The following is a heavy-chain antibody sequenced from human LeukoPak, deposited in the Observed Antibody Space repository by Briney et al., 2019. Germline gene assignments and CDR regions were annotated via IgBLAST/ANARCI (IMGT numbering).Heavy chain of an antibody. CDR3: AKRDSGWSFDY. CDR1: GXTFSSYG. Sequence: GGSLRLSCTASGXTFSSYGVSWVRQAPGKGLEWVSYITHTGGHTYFADSVKGRFTISRDNSRNTMYLQMNSLRVEDTAVYYCAKRDSGWSFDYWGQGTLVTVSS. J-gene: IGHJ4*02. CDR2: ITHTGGHT. V-gene: IGHV3-23*01. D-gene: IGHD6-19*01.